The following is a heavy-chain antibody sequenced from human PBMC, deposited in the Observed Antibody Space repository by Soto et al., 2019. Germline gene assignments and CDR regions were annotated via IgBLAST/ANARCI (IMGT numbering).Heavy chain of an antibody. V-gene: IGHV1-3*01. J-gene: IGHJ4*02. CDR3: ARGLVMVVSAIPVDC. D-gene: IGHD2-21*02. Sequence: QVHLLQSGAAVKKPGASVKVSCKASGYTLTSYALQWLRQAPGQRLEWMGWINGGDGTTRYSQKFQGRVTITRDTSSSTAYMELSNLEYKDTAVYYCARGLVMVVSAIPVDCWGQGTLFIVSS. CDR1: GYTLTSYA. CDR2: INGGDGTT.